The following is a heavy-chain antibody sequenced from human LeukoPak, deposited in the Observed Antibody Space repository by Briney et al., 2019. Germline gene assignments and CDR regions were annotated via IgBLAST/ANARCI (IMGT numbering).Heavy chain of an antibody. CDR2: INTGNGNT. Sequence: GASVKVSCKASGYIFTSYPIHWVRQAPGQRLEWMGWINTGNGNTKYSQKFEGRVTVTRDTSATAAYMELSSLRSEDTAMYYCARREGFCSSSTCYARFDPWGQGTLVTVSS. V-gene: IGHV1-3*04. D-gene: IGHD2-2*01. CDR1: GYIFTSYP. CDR3: ARREGFCSSSTCYARFDP. J-gene: IGHJ5*02.